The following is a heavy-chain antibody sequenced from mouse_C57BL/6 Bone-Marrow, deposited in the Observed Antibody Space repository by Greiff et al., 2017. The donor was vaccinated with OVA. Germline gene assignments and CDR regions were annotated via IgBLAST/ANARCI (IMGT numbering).Heavy chain of an antibody. Sequence: DVQLVESGGGLVKPGGSLKLSCAASGFTFSSYAMSWVRQTPEKRLEWVATISDGGSYTYYPDNVKGRSTISRDNAKNNLYLQMSHLKSEDTAMYYCARDSTTVFDYWGRGTTLTVSS. CDR1: GFTFSSYA. J-gene: IGHJ2*01. V-gene: IGHV5-4*01. CDR3: ARDSTTVFDY. D-gene: IGHD1-1*01. CDR2: ISDGGSYT.